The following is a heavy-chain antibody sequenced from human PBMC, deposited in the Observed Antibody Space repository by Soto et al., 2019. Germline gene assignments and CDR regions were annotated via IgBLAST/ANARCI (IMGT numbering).Heavy chain of an antibody. CDR2: IFPRDSDT. Sequence: GESLKISCQGSGYTFSSHWINWVRLVPGKGLEWMGIIFPRDSDTRYSPSLQGQVIISVDKSTNTAYLQWTRLTASDTAIYYCAKSIEGGTMDVWGQGTTVTVSS. CDR3: AKSIEGGTMDV. CDR1: GYTFSSHW. D-gene: IGHD3-16*01. V-gene: IGHV5-51*01. J-gene: IGHJ6*02.